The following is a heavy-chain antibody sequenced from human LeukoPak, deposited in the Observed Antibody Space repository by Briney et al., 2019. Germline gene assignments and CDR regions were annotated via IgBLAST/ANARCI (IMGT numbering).Heavy chain of an antibody. J-gene: IGHJ5*02. CDR1: GYRFTSYW. CDR2: IYPGDSDT. Sequence: GESLKISCKGSGYRFTSYWIGWVRQLPGKGLEWMGIIYPGDSDTRYSPSFQSQVTISADKSISTAYLQWSSLKASDTAMYYCARRDTAMVKNWFDPWGQGTLVTVSS. V-gene: IGHV5-51*01. CDR3: ARRDTAMVKNWFDP. D-gene: IGHD5-18*01.